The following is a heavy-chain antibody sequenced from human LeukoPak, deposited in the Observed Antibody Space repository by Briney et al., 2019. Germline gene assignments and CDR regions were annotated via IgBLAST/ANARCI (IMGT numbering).Heavy chain of an antibody. CDR1: GYTLAGYY. CDR2: INPNTGGT. CDR3: ARDVFAEYSTHHRFDP. D-gene: IGHD6-13*01. Sequence: GASVKVSCKSSGYTLAGYYMHWVRQAPGQGLEWMGWINPNTGGTNYEQNFQGRVTMTRDTSISTAYMELSRLRSGDTAVYYCARDVFAEYSTHHRFDPWGQGTLVTVSS. J-gene: IGHJ5*02. V-gene: IGHV1-2*02.